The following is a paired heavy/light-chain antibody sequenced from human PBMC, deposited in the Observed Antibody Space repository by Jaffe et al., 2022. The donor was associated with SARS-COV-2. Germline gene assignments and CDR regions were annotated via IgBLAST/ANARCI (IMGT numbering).Heavy chain of an antibody. D-gene: IGHD3-16*01. CDR3: ARLGERGSSGPYHPDH. CDR2: IHYSGST. J-gene: IGHJ4*02. Sequence: QVQLQESGPGLVKPSETLSLTCTVSGGSISGYYWSWIRQPPGKGLEWIGYIHYSGSTKYNPSLNSRVSISLDTSENQFSLSLTSVTAADTAVYYCARLGERGSSGPYHPDHWGQGTLVTVSS. V-gene: IGHV4-59*08. CDR1: GGSISGYY.
Light chain of an antibody. CDR1: QSVSNN. CDR2: GAS. J-gene: IGKJ1*01. CDR3: QQCDVWPRT. V-gene: IGKV3-15*01. Sequence: EVVMTQSPATLSVSPGEGATLFCRASQSVSNNLAWYQQKAGQAPRLLIYGASTRATGIPARFSGSGSGTEFTLTITSLQSEDFAVYYCQQCDVWPRTFGQGTKVEIK.